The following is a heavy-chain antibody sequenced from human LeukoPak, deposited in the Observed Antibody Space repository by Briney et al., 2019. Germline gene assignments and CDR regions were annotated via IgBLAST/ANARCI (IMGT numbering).Heavy chain of an antibody. CDR1: GGSISSYY. D-gene: IGHD6-13*01. V-gene: IGHV4-59*01. Sequence: KSSETLSLTCTVSGGSISSYYWQWIRQPPGNRLEWIGYVYYSGSTDYNPSLKSRVTISVDTSKNQFSLRLTSVTAADTAVYYCARGEPRIARPGAPPFDLWGRGTLFTVSS. J-gene: IGHJ2*01. CDR3: ARGEPRIARPGAPPFDL. CDR2: VYYSGST.